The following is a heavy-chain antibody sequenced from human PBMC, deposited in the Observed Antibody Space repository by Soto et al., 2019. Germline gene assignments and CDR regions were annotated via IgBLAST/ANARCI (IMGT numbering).Heavy chain of an antibody. CDR2: INANSGGT. CDR3: ARAGRYYDSSCYYYRAEPFDY. J-gene: IGHJ4*02. CDR1: GYTFTGYY. V-gene: IGHV1-2*02. D-gene: IGHD3-22*01. Sequence: QVQLVQSGAEVKKPGASVKVSCKASGYTFTGYYMHWVRQAPGQGLEWMGWINANSGGTNYAQKFQGRVTMTRDTSISTAYMELSRIRSDDTAVYYCARAGRYYDSSCYYYRAEPFDYWGQGTLVTVSS.